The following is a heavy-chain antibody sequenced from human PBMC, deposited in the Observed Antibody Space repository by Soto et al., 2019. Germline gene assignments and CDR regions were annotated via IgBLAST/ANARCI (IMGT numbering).Heavy chain of an antibody. J-gene: IGHJ4*02. CDR2: VSGSGAFP. CDR1: GFTFGSYA. D-gene: IGHD3-22*01. V-gene: IGHV3-23*01. Sequence: EVQMFQSGGGLVQPGGSLRLSCAASGFTFGSYAMSWVRQAPGKGLEWVATVSGSGAFPEYADSVKGRFAISRDNSRDTLYLQMDSLRAEDTAIYYCAKETYDASGYPLFDSWGQGTPVTVSS. CDR3: AKETYDASGYPLFDS.